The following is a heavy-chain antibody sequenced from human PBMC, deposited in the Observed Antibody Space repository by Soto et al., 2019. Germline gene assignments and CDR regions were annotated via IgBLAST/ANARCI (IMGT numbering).Heavy chain of an antibody. CDR1: SGSLIVYY. CDR3: ARHRWHYYMDV. D-gene: IGHD2-15*01. J-gene: IGHJ6*03. Sequence: XXTLSLTCAVYSGSLIVYYWSWIRQPPGKGLEWIGXIYYSXSPNYNNSLKXXVTLSVDXXTNQFSLKMSSVTAADTAVYYCARHRWHYYMDVWGKGTTVTVSS. CDR2: IYYSXSP. V-gene: IGHV4-59*08.